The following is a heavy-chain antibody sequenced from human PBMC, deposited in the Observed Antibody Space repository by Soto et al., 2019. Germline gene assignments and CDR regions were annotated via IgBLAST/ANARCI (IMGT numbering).Heavy chain of an antibody. V-gene: IGHV3-9*01. J-gene: IGHJ3*02. D-gene: IGHD3-10*01. Sequence: GGSLRLSGAASGFTFDDYAMHWVRQAPGEGLEWVSGISWHSGSIGYAGPVKGRFTISRDSAKNSLFLQMNSLRAEDTALYYCAKDRHRVTVGAFDIWGEGTMVTVPS. CDR2: ISWHSGSI. CDR1: GFTFDDYA. CDR3: AKDRHRVTVGAFDI.